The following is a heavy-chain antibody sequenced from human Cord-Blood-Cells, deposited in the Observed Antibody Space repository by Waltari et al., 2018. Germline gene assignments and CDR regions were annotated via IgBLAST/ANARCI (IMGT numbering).Heavy chain of an antibody. CDR2: IYYSGST. CDR3: AREEYSYGYFDY. D-gene: IGHD5-18*01. Sequence: QVQLQESGPGLVKPSETLSLTCTVSGGSISSYYWSWIRQPPGKGLVWIGYIYYSGSTNYNPSLKSRVTISVDTSKNQFSLKLSSVTAADTAVYYCAREEYSYGYFDYWGQGTLVTVSS. CDR1: GGSISSYY. V-gene: IGHV4-59*01. J-gene: IGHJ4*02.